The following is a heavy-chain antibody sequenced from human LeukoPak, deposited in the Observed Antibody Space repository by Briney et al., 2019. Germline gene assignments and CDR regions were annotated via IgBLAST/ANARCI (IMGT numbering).Heavy chain of an antibody. CDR2: IYYSGST. CDR1: GYSISSGYY. V-gene: IGHV4-38-2*02. CDR3: ARDIDYYDSSGLNWFDP. J-gene: IGHJ5*02. D-gene: IGHD3-22*01. Sequence: KPSETLSLTCTVSGYSISSGYYWGWIRQPPGKGLEWIGSIYYSGSTYYNPSLKSRVTISVDTSKNQFSLKLSSVTAADTAVYYCARDIDYYDSSGLNWFDPWGQGTLVTVSS.